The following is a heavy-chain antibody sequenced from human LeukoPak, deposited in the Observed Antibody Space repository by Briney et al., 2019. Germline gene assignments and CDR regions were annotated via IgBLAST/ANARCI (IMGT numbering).Heavy chain of an antibody. Sequence: GGSLRLSCAASGFTFSSYSMNWVRQAPGKGLEWVSSISSSSSYIYYADSVKGRFTISRDNAKHSLYLQMNSLRAEDTAVYYCARVSITGTYLFDYWGQGTLVTVSS. CDR2: ISSSSSYI. CDR1: GFTFSSYS. D-gene: IGHD1-20*01. V-gene: IGHV3-21*01. J-gene: IGHJ4*02. CDR3: ARVSITGTYLFDY.